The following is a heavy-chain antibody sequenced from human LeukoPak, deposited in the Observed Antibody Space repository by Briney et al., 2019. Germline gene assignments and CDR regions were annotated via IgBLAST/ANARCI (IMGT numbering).Heavy chain of an antibody. D-gene: IGHD5-12*01. V-gene: IGHV3-66*01. Sequence: GGSLRLSCTASGFTVSNTYMSWVRQAPGKGLEWVSIIYSGGTTYYTDSVKGRFTISRDSSKNTLYLQMNSLRAEDTAVYYCARENIMGMIWGQGTLVTVSS. CDR3: ARENIMGMI. CDR1: GFTVSNTY. CDR2: IYSGGTT. J-gene: IGHJ4*02.